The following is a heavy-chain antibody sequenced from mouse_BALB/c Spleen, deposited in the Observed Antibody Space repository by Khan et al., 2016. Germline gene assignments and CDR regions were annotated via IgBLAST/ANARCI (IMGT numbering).Heavy chain of an antibody. CDR1: GYSITSDYA. Sequence: EVQLQESGPGLVKPSQSLSLTCTVTGYSITSDYAWNWIRQFPGNKLEWMGSIRYSGSTPHNPSLKSRIPITRDTSKNQLFLQLYSVTTEDTAKCYFTRSPPATRYFDVWGSGTTVTVSS. V-gene: IGHV3-2*02. D-gene: IGHD3-1*01. CDR2: IRYSGST. J-gene: IGHJ1*01. CDR3: TRSPPATRYFDV.